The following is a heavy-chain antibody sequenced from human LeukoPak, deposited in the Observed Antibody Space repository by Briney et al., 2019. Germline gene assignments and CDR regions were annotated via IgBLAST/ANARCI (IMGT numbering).Heavy chain of an antibody. D-gene: IGHD6-13*01. CDR2: IYYSGST. Sequence: SETLSLTCTVSGGSISSGDYYWSWIRQPPGKGLEWIGYIYYSGSTYYNPSLKSRVTISVDTSKNQFSLKLSSVTAADTAVYYCARVSSWYDDAFDIWGQGTMVTVSS. V-gene: IGHV4-30-4*08. CDR3: ARVSSWYDDAFDI. CDR1: GGSISSGDYY. J-gene: IGHJ3*02.